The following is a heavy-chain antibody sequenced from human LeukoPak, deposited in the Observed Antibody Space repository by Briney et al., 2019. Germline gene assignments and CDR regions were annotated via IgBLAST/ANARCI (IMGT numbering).Heavy chain of an antibody. J-gene: IGHJ6*02. D-gene: IGHD3-22*01. V-gene: IGHV3-11*01. CDR2: ISSSGSTI. Sequence: GGSLRLSCAASGFTFSDYYMSWIRQAPGKGLEWVSYISSSGSTIYYADSVKGRFTISRDNAKNSLYLQMNSLRAEDTAVYYCARVDSSGYYYYYYGMDVWGQGTTVTVSS. CDR1: GFTFSDYY. CDR3: ARVDSSGYYYYYYGMDV.